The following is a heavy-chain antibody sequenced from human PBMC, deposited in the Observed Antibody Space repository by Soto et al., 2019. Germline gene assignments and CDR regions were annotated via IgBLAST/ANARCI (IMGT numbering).Heavy chain of an antibody. D-gene: IGHD1-26*01. V-gene: IGHV4-34*01. J-gene: IGHJ4*02. CDR2: INHSGST. CDR3: ARGFSAAAGWGVDY. Sequence: QVQLQQWGAGLLKPSETPSLTSAVYGGSFSGYYWSWIRQPPGKGLEWIGEINHSGSTNYNPSLKSRVTISVDTSKNQFSLKLSSVTAADTAVYYCARGFSAAAGWGVDYWGQGTLVTVSS. CDR1: GGSFSGYY.